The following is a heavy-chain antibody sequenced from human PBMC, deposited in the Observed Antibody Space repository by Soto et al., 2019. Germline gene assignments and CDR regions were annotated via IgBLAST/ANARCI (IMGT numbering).Heavy chain of an antibody. CDR1: GFTFSSYA. CDR3: AKAEYYYDSSGYYYFDY. D-gene: IGHD3-22*01. CDR2: ISGSGGST. Sequence: GGSLRLSCAASGFTFSSYAMSWVRQAPGKGLEWVSAISGSGGSTYYADSVKGRFTISRDNSKNTLYLQMNSLGAEDTAVYYCAKAEYYYDSSGYYYFDYWGQGTLVTVSS. J-gene: IGHJ4*02. V-gene: IGHV3-23*01.